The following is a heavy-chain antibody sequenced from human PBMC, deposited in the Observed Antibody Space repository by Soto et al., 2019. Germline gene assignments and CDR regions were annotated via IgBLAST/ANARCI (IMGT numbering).Heavy chain of an antibody. CDR1: GASVSRNTAC. D-gene: IGHD5-12*01. V-gene: IGHV6-1*01. CDR2: TYFRSKWYN. Sequence: TLSLTCAIPGASVSRNTACWNWIRQSPSRGLECLGRTYFRSKWYNDYAVSVKSRIIINPDTSTNQFSLQLNSVTPEDTAVYCCAKGDNLGPKTGYAFDPWGQGIMVTVSS. J-gene: IGHJ5*02. CDR3: AKGDNLGPKTGYAFDP.